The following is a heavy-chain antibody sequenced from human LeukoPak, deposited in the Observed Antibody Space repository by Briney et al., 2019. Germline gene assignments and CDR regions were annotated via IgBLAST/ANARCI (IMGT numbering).Heavy chain of an antibody. J-gene: IGHJ4*02. D-gene: IGHD2-2*01. V-gene: IGHV3-7*05. CDR1: RFTLSSYW. CDR3: ARDYQGHFEY. Sequence: PGGSLRLSCAASRFTLSSYWMSWVRQAPGKGLEWVANIKQDGNEKYYVDSVEGRFTISRDNAKNSLYLQMNSLRVEDTAVHYCARDYQGHFEYWGQGTLVTVSS. CDR2: IKQDGNEK.